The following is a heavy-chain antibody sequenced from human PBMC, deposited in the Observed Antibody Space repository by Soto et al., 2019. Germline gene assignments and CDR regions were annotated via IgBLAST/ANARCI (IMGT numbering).Heavy chain of an antibody. J-gene: IGHJ3*02. V-gene: IGHV1-18*01. CDR2: ISGYNDNT. D-gene: IGHD2-15*01. CDR1: GYTFTSYG. Sequence: GASVKVSCKASGYTFTSYGISWVRQAPGQGLEWMGWISGYNDNTRYAQKFQGTVTLTADTPTSTAYLELRSLRSDDTAVYYCARDWFCSGGRCYDVFDIWGQGTTVTVSS. CDR3: ARDWFCSGGRCYDVFDI.